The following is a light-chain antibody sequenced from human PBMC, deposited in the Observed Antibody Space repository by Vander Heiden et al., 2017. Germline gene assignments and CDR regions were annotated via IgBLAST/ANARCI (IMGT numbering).Light chain of an antibody. CDR2: DVT. V-gene: IGLV2-14*03. CDR3: SSYTSSSPYI. CDR1: SSDVGGYSY. Sequence: QSALTQPASVSGSPGQSITISCTGTSSDVGGYSYVSWYQQHPGKAPKLMIYDVTNRPSGVSNRFSGSESDNTASLTISGLQAEDEADYYCSSYTSSSPYIFGTGTKVTVL. J-gene: IGLJ1*01.